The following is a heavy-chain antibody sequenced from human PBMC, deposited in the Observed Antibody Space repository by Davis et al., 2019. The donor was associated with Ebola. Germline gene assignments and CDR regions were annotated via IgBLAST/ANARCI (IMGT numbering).Heavy chain of an antibody. CDR3: AKGPSSGWYYFDY. J-gene: IGHJ4*02. D-gene: IGHD6-19*01. Sequence: GESLKISCAASGFTFSDYYMSWIRQAPGKGLEWVSYISSSSSYTNYADSVKGRFTISRDNAKNSLYLQMNSLRAEDTAVYYCAKGPSSGWYYFDYWGQGTLVTVSS. V-gene: IGHV3-11*05. CDR2: ISSSSSYT. CDR1: GFTFSDYY.